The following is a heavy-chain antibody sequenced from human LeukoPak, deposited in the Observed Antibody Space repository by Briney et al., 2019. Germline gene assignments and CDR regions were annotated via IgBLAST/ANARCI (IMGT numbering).Heavy chain of an antibody. D-gene: IGHD1-26*01. CDR2: IYHSGST. CDR3: ARGCFAGRLGTRGSCY. V-gene: IGHV4-30-2*01. Sequence: PSETLSLTCAVSGGSISSGGYSWSWIRQPPGKGLEWIGYIYHSGSTYYNPSLKSRVTISVDTSKNQFSLKLSSVTAADTAVYYCARGCFAGRLGTRGSCYWGQGTLVTVSS. CDR1: GGSISSGGYS. J-gene: IGHJ4*02.